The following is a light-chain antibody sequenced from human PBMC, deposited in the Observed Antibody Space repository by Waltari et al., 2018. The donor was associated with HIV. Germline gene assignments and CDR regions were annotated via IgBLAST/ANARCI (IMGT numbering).Light chain of an antibody. Sequence: QSALTQPASVSGSPGPSITISCTGTSNAVGGYNYVSWSQQHPGKAPKLMIFEVSNRPSGVSKRFSGSKSVNTASLTISGLQAEDEADYYCSSYTTRSTPDPNWVFGGGTKLTVL. CDR1: SNAVGGYNY. CDR2: EVS. CDR3: SSYTTRSTPDPNWV. J-gene: IGLJ3*02. V-gene: IGLV2-14*01.